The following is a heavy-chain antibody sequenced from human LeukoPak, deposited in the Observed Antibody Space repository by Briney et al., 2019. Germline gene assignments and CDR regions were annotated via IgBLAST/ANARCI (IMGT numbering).Heavy chain of an antibody. J-gene: IGHJ6*03. Sequence: SETLSLTCTVSGGSVSSYYWSWIRQPPGKGLEWIGYIYYSGSTNYNPSLKSRVTISVDTSKNQFSLKLSSVTAADTAVYYCARLGQLGYYYYYMDVWGKGTTVTVSS. D-gene: IGHD6-6*01. CDR2: IYYSGST. V-gene: IGHV4-59*02. CDR1: GGSVSSYY. CDR3: ARLGQLGYYYYYMDV.